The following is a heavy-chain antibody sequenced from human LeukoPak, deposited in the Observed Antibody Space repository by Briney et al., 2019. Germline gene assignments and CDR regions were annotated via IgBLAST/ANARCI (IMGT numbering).Heavy chain of an antibody. CDR2: ISAYNGNT. CDR1: GYTFTSYG. Sequence: EASVKVSCKASGYTFTSYGISWVRQAPGQGLEWMGWISAYNGNTNYAQKLQGRVTMTTDTSTSTAYMELRSLRSGDTAVYYCARDHVEYCSSTSCRNWFDPWGQGTLVTVSS. D-gene: IGHD2-2*01. V-gene: IGHV1-18*01. J-gene: IGHJ5*02. CDR3: ARDHVEYCSSTSCRNWFDP.